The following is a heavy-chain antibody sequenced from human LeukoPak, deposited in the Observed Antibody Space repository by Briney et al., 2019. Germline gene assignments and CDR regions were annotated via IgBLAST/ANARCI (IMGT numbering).Heavy chain of an antibody. J-gene: IGHJ4*02. CDR1: GYTFTSYG. V-gene: IGHV1-69*13. Sequence: SVKVSCKASGYTFTSYGISWVRQAPGQGLEWMGGIILIFGTANYAQKFQGRVTITADESTSTAYMELSSLRSEDTAVYYCARDQGDYVWGSYRPFDYWGQGTLVTVSS. CDR2: IILIFGTA. D-gene: IGHD3-16*02. CDR3: ARDQGDYVWGSYRPFDY.